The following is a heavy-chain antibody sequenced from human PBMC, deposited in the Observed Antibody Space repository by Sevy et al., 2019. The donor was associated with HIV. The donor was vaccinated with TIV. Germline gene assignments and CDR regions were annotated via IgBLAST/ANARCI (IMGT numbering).Heavy chain of an antibody. D-gene: IGHD3-22*01. CDR3: AKEGPGYNYDSSGYFPS. V-gene: IGHV3-23*01. Sequence: GGSLRLSCAASGFSFSTYAMTWVRQAPGKGLEWVSAISGSGSNTYNADSVNGRFTISRDNSKNTLYLQMNSLRPEDTAVYYCAKEGPGYNYDSSGYFPSWGQGTLVTVSS. CDR2: ISGSGSNT. J-gene: IGHJ4*02. CDR1: GFSFSTYA.